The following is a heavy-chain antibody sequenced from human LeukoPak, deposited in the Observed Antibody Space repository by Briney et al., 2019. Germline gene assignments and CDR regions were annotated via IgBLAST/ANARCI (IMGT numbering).Heavy chain of an antibody. CDR1: GFTFNNHI. D-gene: IGHD3-16*01. CDR3: AREGEAFDY. CDR2: MRQDGSEK. V-gene: IGHV3-7*01. J-gene: IGHJ4*02. Sequence: GGPLRLSCAASGFTFNNHIISWVRQAPGKGLEWVANMRQDGSEKFYADSVRGRFTISRDNAKNSLYLQMNSLRVEDTALYFCAREGEAFDYWGQGTLVTVSS.